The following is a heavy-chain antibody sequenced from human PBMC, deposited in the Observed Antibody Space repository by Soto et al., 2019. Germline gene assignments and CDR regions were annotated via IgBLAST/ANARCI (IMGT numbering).Heavy chain of an antibody. J-gene: IGHJ4*02. CDR3: ARDSMVRGVEFDY. V-gene: IGHV4-4*02. CDR1: IGG. CDR2: IYHSGST. D-gene: IGHD3-10*01. Sequence: IGGWRLIKKTPGKGLEWIGEIYHSGSTNYNPSLKSRVTISVDKSKNQFSLKLSSVTAADTAVYYCARDSMVRGVEFDYWGQGTLVTVSS.